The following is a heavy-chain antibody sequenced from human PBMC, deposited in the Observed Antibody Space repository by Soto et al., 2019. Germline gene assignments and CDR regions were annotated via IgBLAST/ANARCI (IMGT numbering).Heavy chain of an antibody. J-gene: IGHJ6*02. CDR1: GFPFSSYW. CDR2: IKQDGSEK. D-gene: IGHD6-13*01. CDR3: ARIAGRVNNYYYYYGMDV. Sequence: SGGSLRLSCAASGFPFSSYWMSWVRQAPGKGLEWVANIKQDGSEKYYVDSVKGRFTISRDNAKNSLYLQMNSLRAEDTAVYYCARIAGRVNNYYYYYGMDVWGQGTTVTVSS. V-gene: IGHV3-7*01.